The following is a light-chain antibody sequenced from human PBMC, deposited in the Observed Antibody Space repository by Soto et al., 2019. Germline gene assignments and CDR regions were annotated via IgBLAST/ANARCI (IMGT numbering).Light chain of an antibody. CDR1: QSGSSKF. CDR3: QQSGSSPPT. Sequence: IFLTQSRFILALTSVEIAALSCRASQSGSSKFLAWYQQKPGQAPRLLIYAASNRATGIPDRFSGSGSGTDFTLTISRLEPEDFAVYYCQQSGSSPPTFGQGTKVDIK. V-gene: IGKV3-20*01. J-gene: IGKJ1*01. CDR2: AAS.